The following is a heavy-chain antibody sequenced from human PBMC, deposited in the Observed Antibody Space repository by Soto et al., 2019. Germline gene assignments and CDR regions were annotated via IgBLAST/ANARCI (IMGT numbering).Heavy chain of an antibody. D-gene: IGHD6-6*01. CDR1: GFIFSNYA. V-gene: IGHV3-23*01. CDR3: TKDLPARPTPGMDV. J-gene: IGHJ6*02. Sequence: PWGSLRLSCAASGFIFSNYAISWVRQAPGKGLEWVSAITGDNSATYYANSVRGRFTISGDNSKNTVYLQMNSLRAEDTALYYCTKDLPARPTPGMDVWGQGTTVTVSS. CDR2: ITGDNSAT.